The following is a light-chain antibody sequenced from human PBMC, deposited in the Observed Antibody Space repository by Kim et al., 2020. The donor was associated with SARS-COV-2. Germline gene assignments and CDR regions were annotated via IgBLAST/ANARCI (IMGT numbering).Light chain of an antibody. J-gene: IGLJ2*01. CDR3: SSYTSSSVV. Sequence: PGQSITISCTGTSSDVGAYNYVSWYHQHPGKAPNLKIYDVSNRPSGVSNRFSGSKSGNTASLTISGLQAEDEADYYCSSYTSSSVVFGGGTQLTVL. V-gene: IGLV2-14*03. CDR1: SSDVGAYNY. CDR2: DVS.